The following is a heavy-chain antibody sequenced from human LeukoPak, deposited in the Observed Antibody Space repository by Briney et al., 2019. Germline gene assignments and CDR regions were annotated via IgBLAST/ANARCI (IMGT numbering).Heavy chain of an antibody. CDR1: GYTFTSYA. J-gene: IGHJ4*02. CDR3: ARRDSSGWYVFDY. Sequence: ASVKVSCKASGYTFTSYAMHWVRQAPGQRLEWMGWINAGNGNTKYSQEFQGRVTITRDTSASTAYMELSSLRSEDTAVYYCARRDSSGWYVFDYWGQGTLVTVSS. CDR2: INAGNGNT. D-gene: IGHD6-19*01. V-gene: IGHV1-3*01.